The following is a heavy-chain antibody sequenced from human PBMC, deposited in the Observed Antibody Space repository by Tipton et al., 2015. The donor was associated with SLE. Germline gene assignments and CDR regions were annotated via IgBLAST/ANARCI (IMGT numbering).Heavy chain of an antibody. Sequence: TLSLTCAVYGGSFSGYYWSWIRQPPGKGLEWLGEINHSGSTKYNPSLKSRVTMSVDTSKNQFSLRLNSVTAADTAVYYCARVVYSFSDAFDIWGQGTLVSVSS. J-gene: IGHJ4*02. V-gene: IGHV4-34*01. CDR2: INHSGST. CDR3: ARVVYSFSDAFDI. D-gene: IGHD2-15*01. CDR1: GGSFSGYY.